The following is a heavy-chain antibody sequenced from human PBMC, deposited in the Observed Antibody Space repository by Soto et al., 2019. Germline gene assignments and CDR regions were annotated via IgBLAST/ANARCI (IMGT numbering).Heavy chain of an antibody. J-gene: IGHJ6*02. CDR1: GFTFSDYY. D-gene: IGHD3-3*01. CDR3: ARDPITIFGARYGMDV. Sequence: GGSLRLSCAASGFTFSDYYMSWIRQAPGKGLEWVSYISSSSSYTNYAGSVKGRFTISRDNAKNSLYLQMNSLRAEDTAVYYCARDPITIFGARYGMDVWGQGTTVTVSS. V-gene: IGHV3-11*06. CDR2: ISSSSSYT.